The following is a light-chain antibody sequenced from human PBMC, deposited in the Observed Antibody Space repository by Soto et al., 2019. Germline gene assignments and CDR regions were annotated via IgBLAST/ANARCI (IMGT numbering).Light chain of an antibody. CDR1: QDISNY. Sequence: DIQMTQSPSSLSASVGDRVTITCQASQDISNYLNWYQQKPGKAPKLLIYGASNLETGVPSRFSGSGSGTDFTFTISSLQPEDIATYYCQQYDNLPLPFGGGTKVEIK. V-gene: IGKV1-33*01. CDR3: QQYDNLPLP. CDR2: GAS. J-gene: IGKJ4*01.